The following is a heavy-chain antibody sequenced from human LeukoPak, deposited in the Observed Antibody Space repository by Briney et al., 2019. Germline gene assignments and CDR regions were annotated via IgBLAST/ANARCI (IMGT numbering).Heavy chain of an antibody. Sequence: PGGSLRLSCAASGFTFSDYYMSWIRQAPGKGLEWVSYISSSSSYTNYADSVKDRFTISRDNAKNSLYLQMNSLRAEDTAVYYCARMHYDSSGYYYVDYWGQGTLVTVSS. CDR3: ARMHYDSSGYYYVDY. CDR2: ISSSSSYT. V-gene: IGHV3-11*06. CDR1: GFTFSDYY. J-gene: IGHJ4*02. D-gene: IGHD3-22*01.